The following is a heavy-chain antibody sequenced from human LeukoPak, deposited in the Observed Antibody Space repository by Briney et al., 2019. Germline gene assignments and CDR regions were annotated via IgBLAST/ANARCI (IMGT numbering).Heavy chain of an antibody. Sequence: GESLKISRNGSGYSFATYWIGWVRQMPGKGLEWMGDIYPQDSDTKYSPSFEGQVTISADTSLNTAYLHWSSLQASDTAIYFCARRHTYCTSSSCYLYFDNWGQGALVTVSS. CDR2: IYPQDSDT. V-gene: IGHV5-51*01. CDR1: GYSFATYW. CDR3: ARRHTYCTSSSCYLYFDN. J-gene: IGHJ4*02. D-gene: IGHD2-2*01.